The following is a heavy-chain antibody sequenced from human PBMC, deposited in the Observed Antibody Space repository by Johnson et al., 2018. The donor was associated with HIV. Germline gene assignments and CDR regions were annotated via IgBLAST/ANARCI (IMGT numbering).Heavy chain of an antibody. CDR3: SREGRAARLAALDM. CDR2: INWNGGST. V-gene: IGHV3-20*04. J-gene: IGHJ3*02. Sequence: VQLVESGGGVVRPGGSLRLSCAAFGFTLDDYGMSWVRQVPGKGLAWVSGINWNGGSTGYADSVKGRFTIARDNAKNSLYLQMNSVRAEDTAVDYCSREGRAARLAALDMWGQGTMVTVTS. D-gene: IGHD1-26*01. CDR1: GFTLDDYG.